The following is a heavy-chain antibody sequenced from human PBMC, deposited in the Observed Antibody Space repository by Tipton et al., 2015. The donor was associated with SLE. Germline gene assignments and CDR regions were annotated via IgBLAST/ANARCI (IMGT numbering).Heavy chain of an antibody. D-gene: IGHD6-13*01. CDR3: AKGRDSSRWPLRFDY. J-gene: IGHJ4*02. Sequence: SLRLSCAASGFTFDNYAMHWVRQAPGKGLEWVAGISWNSGNICYADSVKGRFTISRDNAKNSLYLQMNSLRAEDTALYYCAKGRDSSRWPLRFDYWGQRTLVTVSS. CDR1: GFTFDNYA. CDR2: ISWNSGNI. V-gene: IGHV3-9*01.